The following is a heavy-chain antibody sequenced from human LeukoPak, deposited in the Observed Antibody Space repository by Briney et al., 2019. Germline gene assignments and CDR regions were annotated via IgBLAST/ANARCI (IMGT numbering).Heavy chain of an antibody. CDR2: INDRGNSI. V-gene: IGHV3-23*01. D-gene: IGHD2-2*01. Sequence: GSLGLSCTASGFTFSNFAMNWVRQAPGKGLEWVSGINDRGNSIYYTDSVKGRFTISRDNSKNTLFLQMDGLRAEDTAVYYCAKQKHCSSTSCWQDYYYYGMDVWGQGTTVTVSS. J-gene: IGHJ6*02. CDR3: AKQKHCSSTSCWQDYYYYGMDV. CDR1: GFTFSNFA.